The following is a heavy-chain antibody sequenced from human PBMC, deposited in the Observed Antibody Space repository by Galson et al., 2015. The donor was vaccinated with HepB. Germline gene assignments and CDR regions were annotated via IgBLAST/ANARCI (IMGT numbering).Heavy chain of an antibody. J-gene: IGHJ6*02. CDR1: GYSFSSNW. Sequence: QSGAEVKKPGESLRISCKGSGYSFSSNWINWVRQMPGKGLEWMGRIDPGDSNTNYSPPFQGHVTISADKSISTAYLQWSSLKASDTAIYYCATADMDVWGQGTTVTVSS. CDR2: IDPGDSNT. CDR3: ATADMDV. D-gene: IGHD6-25*01. V-gene: IGHV5-10-1*01.